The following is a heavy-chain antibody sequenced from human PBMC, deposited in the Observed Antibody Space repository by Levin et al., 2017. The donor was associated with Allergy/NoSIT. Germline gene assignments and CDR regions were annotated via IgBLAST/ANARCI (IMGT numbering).Heavy chain of an antibody. CDR2: INHSGST. CDR1: GGSFSGYY. D-gene: IGHD6-6*01. V-gene: IGHV4-34*01. CDR3: ARGLPSIAARRVSRGGYNWFDP. J-gene: IGHJ5*02. Sequence: PSETLSLTCAVYGGSFSGYYWSWIRQPPGKGLEWIGEINHSGSTNYNPSLKSRVTISVDTSKNQFSLKLSSVTAADTAVYYCARGLPSIAARRVSRGGYNWFDPWGQGTLVTVSS.